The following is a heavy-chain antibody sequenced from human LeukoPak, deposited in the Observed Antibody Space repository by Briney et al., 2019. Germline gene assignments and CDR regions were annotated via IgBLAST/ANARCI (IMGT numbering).Heavy chain of an antibody. V-gene: IGHV5-51*01. Sequence: GESLKISCKGSGYNFATDWIGWVRQMPGKGLEWMGIIFPDDSDIRYNPSFRGQVTISADKSISTAYLQWRSLKASDSAMYYCARQESEMTTPANRYFDHWGQGTLVTVSS. D-gene: IGHD5-24*01. J-gene: IGHJ4*02. CDR3: ARQESEMTTPANRYFDH. CDR1: GYNFATDW. CDR2: IFPDDSDI.